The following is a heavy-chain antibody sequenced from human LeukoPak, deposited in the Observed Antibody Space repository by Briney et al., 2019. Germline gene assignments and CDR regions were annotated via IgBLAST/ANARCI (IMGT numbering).Heavy chain of an antibody. J-gene: IGHJ3*01. CDR2: ISYNGRN. V-gene: IGHV4-59*13. CDR1: GGTIGRSF. D-gene: IGHD1-26*01. Sequence: SETLSLTCKIVGGTIGRSFWNWIRLSPGKGLESIGYISYNGRNNYSPSLKRRVSISIDRSKTQLSLNLTSVTAADTALYYCVRDRSGTYYTFDVWGQGTMVTVSA. CDR3: VRDRSGTYYTFDV.